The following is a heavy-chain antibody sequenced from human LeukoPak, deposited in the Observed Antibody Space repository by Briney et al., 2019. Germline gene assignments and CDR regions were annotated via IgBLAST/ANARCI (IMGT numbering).Heavy chain of an antibody. V-gene: IGHV4-4*07. CDR2: ISSSGNT. J-gene: IGHJ5*02. CDR3: ARDQYYYGSGLYWFDP. D-gene: IGHD3-10*01. Sequence: SETLSLTCSVSGDSISYFYWSWIRQAAGKGLEWIGRISSSGNTDYNASLKSRVTMSVDTSKNQLSLKLSSVTAADTAVYYCARDQYYYGSGLYWFDPWGQGTLVTVSS. CDR1: GDSISYFY.